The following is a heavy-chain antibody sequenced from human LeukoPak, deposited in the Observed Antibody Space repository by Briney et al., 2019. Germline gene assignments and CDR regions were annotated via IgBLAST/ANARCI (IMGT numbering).Heavy chain of an antibody. V-gene: IGHV4-59*01. CDR3: ERAGQFISARPISFVY. Sequence: SETLSLTCTVSGGSISNYYWNWIRQPPGKGLEWIGYIYYSGSTNSNPSLKSRVTISVDTSKNQFSLKLSSVTAADTAVYYCERAGQFISARPISFVYWGQGTLVTVSS. J-gene: IGHJ4*02. D-gene: IGHD6-6*01. CDR1: GGSISNYY. CDR2: IYYSGST.